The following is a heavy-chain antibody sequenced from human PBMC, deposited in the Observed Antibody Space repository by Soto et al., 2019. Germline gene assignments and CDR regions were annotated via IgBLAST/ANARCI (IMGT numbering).Heavy chain of an antibody. CDR1: GFTFSSYA. CDR2: ISGSGGST. CDR3: AKESEYCSSTSCRNFDY. J-gene: IGHJ4*02. Sequence: GGSLRLSCAASGFTFSSYAMSWVRQAPGKGLEWVSAISGSGGSTYYADSVKGRFTISRDNSKNTLYLQMNSLRAEDTAVYYCAKESEYCSSTSCRNFDYWGQGTLVTVSS. D-gene: IGHD2-2*01. V-gene: IGHV3-23*01.